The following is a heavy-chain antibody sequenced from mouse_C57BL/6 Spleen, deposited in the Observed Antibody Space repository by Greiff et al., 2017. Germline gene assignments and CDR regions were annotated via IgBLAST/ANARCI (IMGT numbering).Heavy chain of an antibody. CDR1: GYTFTSYW. Sequence: VQLQQSGAELVRPGTSVKLSCKASGYTFTSYWMHWVKQRPGQGLEWIGVIDPSDSYTNYNQKVKGKATLTVDTSSSTAYMQLSSLTSEDSAVYYCAREGGNYDRTFDYWGQGTTLTVSS. CDR2: IDPSDSYT. V-gene: IGHV1-59*01. D-gene: IGHD2-1*01. J-gene: IGHJ2*01. CDR3: AREGGNYDRTFDY.